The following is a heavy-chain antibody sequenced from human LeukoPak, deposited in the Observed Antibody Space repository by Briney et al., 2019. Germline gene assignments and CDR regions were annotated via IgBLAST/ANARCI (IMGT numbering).Heavy chain of an antibody. CDR2: IKQDGSEK. Sequence: GGSLRLSCAASGFTFNSYWMSWVRQAPGKGLEWVANIKQDGSEKYYVDSVKGRFTISRDNSKNTLYLQMNSLRAADTAVYYCAKDGSGSYFPQHFDYWGQGTLVTVSS. CDR1: GFTFNSYW. V-gene: IGHV3-7*03. CDR3: AKDGSGSYFPQHFDY. J-gene: IGHJ4*02. D-gene: IGHD1-26*01.